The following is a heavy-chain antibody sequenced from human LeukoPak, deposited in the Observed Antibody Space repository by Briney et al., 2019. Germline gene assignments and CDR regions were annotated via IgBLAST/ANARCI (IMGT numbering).Heavy chain of an antibody. CDR2: IYYSGST. CDR3: ARDRTHNFYYYGMDV. J-gene: IGHJ6*02. D-gene: IGHD1-1*01. Sequence: SETLSLTCSVSGDSISSRSYHWGWIRQPPGKGLEWIGSIYYSGSTFYNPSLQSRVTVSVDTSNNQFSLRLNSVTAADTAVYYCARDRTHNFYYYGMDVWGQGTTVTVSS. CDR1: GDSISSRSYH. V-gene: IGHV4-39*07.